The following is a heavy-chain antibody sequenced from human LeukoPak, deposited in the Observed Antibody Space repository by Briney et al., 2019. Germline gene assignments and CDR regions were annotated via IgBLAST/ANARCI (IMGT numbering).Heavy chain of an antibody. CDR2: IYYSGST. J-gene: IGHJ4*02. Sequence: SETLSLTCAVSGYSISSSNWWGWIRQPPGKGLVWIGYIYYSGSTYYNPSLKSRVTMSVDTSKNQFSLKLSSVTAVDTAVYYCARIGGDSSGYYPDYWGQGTLVTVSS. V-gene: IGHV4-28*01. D-gene: IGHD3-22*01. CDR3: ARIGGDSSGYYPDY. CDR1: GYSISSSNW.